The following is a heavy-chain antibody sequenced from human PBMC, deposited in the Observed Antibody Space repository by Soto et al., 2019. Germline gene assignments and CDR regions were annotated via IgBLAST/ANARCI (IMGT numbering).Heavy chain of an antibody. J-gene: IGHJ4*02. V-gene: IGHV1-46*01. CDR2: INPSGGRT. CDR3: AGLYHYDSSGYYDY. D-gene: IGHD3-22*01. Sequence: GASVKVSCKAPADTFTSYYMHWVRQAPGQGLEWMGIINPSGGRTTYAQKFQGRVTMTRDTSTSTFHMELSSLTSEDTAVYYCAGLYHYDSSGYYDYWGQGTLVTVSS. CDR1: ADTFTSYY.